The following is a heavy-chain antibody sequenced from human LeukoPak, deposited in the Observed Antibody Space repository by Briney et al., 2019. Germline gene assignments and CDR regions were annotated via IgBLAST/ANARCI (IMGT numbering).Heavy chain of an antibody. Sequence: GGSLRLSCAASGLTFSNYWMHWVRQAPGKGLVWVSRINSDGSSTSYADSVKGRFTISRDNAKNTLYLQMNSLRAEDTAVYYCARDRYSNWFDPWGQGTLVTVSS. CDR3: ARDRYSNWFDP. J-gene: IGHJ5*02. CDR1: GLTFSNYW. V-gene: IGHV3-74*01. D-gene: IGHD1-26*01. CDR2: INSDGSST.